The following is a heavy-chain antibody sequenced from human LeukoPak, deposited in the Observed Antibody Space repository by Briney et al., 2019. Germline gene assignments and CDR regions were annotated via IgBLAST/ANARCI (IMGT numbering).Heavy chain of an antibody. Sequence: PSETLSLTCTVSGDSISRGNWYWSWIRQPAAKGPEWIGRITTSGNTNYNPSLKSRVTISLDTSKNQFSLKLSSVTAADTAVYYCARDRYYDFWSGYLGAFDIWGQGTMVTVSS. J-gene: IGHJ3*02. CDR1: GDSISRGNWY. CDR2: ITTSGNT. V-gene: IGHV4-61*02. D-gene: IGHD3-3*01. CDR3: ARDRYYDFWSGYLGAFDI.